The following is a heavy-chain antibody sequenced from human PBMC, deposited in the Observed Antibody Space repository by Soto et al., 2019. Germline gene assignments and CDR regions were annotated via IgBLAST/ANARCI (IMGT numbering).Heavy chain of an antibody. Sequence: SETLSLTCTVSGGSISSGDYYWSWIRQPPGKGLEWIGYIYYSGSTYYNPSLKSRVTISVDTSKNQFSLKLSSVTAADTAVYYCARAENWNIRYFDLWGRGTLVTVSS. D-gene: IGHD1-1*01. CDR1: GGSISSGDYY. CDR2: IYYSGST. J-gene: IGHJ2*01. V-gene: IGHV4-30-4*01. CDR3: ARAENWNIRYFDL.